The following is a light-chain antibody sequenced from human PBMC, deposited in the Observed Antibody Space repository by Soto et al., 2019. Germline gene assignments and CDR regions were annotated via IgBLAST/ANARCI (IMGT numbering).Light chain of an antibody. CDR1: SSNIGSNT. V-gene: IGLV1-44*01. CDR2: SNN. Sequence: QAVLTQPPSASGTPGQRVTISCSGSSSNIGSNTVNWYQQLPGTAPKLLIYSNNQRPSGVPDRFSASKSGTSASLAISGLQSEDEADYYCAAWDGSLNGYVFGTGTKLTVL. J-gene: IGLJ1*01. CDR3: AAWDGSLNGYV.